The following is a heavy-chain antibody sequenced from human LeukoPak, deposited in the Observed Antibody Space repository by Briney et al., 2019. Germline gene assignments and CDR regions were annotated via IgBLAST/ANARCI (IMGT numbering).Heavy chain of an antibody. D-gene: IGHD3-10*01. CDR1: GYTLTELS. V-gene: IGHV1-24*01. Sequence: ASVKVSCSVSGYTLTELSMHWVRQAPGKGLEWMGGFDPEDGETIYAQKFQGRVTMTEDTSTDTAYMELSSLRSEDTAVYYCATDWKNMVRGQGGWFDPWGQGALVTVSS. CDR3: ATDWKNMVRGQGGWFDP. J-gene: IGHJ5*02. CDR2: FDPEDGET.